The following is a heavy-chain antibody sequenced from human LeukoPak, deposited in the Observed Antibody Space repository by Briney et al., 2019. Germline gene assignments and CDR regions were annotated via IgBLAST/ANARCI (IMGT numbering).Heavy chain of an antibody. D-gene: IGHD2-21*02. CDR3: ARDGDVVVTAINYYYYGMDV. CDR2: ISYDGSNK. J-gene: IGHJ6*02. V-gene: IGHV3-30*03. Sequence: GGSLRLSCAASGFTFSSYGMHWVRQAPGKGLEWVAVISYDGSNKYYADSVKGRFTISRDNSKNTLYLQMNSLRAEDTAVYYCARDGDVVVTAINYYYYGMDVWGQGTTVTVSS. CDR1: GFTFSSYG.